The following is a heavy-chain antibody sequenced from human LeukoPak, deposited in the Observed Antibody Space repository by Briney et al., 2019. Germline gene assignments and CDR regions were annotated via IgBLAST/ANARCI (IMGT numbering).Heavy chain of an antibody. J-gene: IGHJ4*02. CDR3: ATGWQQLVLR. V-gene: IGHV1-24*01. CDR1: GYTLTELS. Sequence: GASVKVSCKVSGYTLTELSMHWVRQAPGKGLEWMGGFDPEDGETIYAQKFQGRVTMNEDTSTDTAYMELSSLRSEDTAVYYCATGWQQLVLRWGQGTLVTVSS. CDR2: FDPEDGET. D-gene: IGHD6-13*01.